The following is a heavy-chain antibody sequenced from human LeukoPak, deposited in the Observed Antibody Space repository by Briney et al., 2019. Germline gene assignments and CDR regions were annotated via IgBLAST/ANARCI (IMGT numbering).Heavy chain of an antibody. Sequence: GSLRLSCAGFGFTFSRYAMGWVRKAPGKGLEWVSAISGGASDTYYADSVKGRFTISRDNSKSTLYLQMNSLRAEDTAVYYCAKSTVGTNDYWGQGTLVTVSS. V-gene: IGHV3-23*01. CDR1: GFTFSRYA. D-gene: IGHD1/OR15-1a*01. CDR3: AKSTVGTNDY. J-gene: IGHJ4*02. CDR2: ISGGASDT.